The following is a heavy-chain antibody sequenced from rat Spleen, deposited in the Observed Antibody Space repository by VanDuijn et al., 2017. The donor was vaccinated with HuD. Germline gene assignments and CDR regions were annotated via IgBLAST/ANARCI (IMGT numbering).Heavy chain of an antibody. Sequence: EVQLVESGGGLVQPGRSLKLSCAASGFTFSNYYMAWVRQAPTKGLEWVATISTRGGSTYYRDSVKGRFTISRDNAKTTLYLQMNSLRSEDTATYYCARHSSTYYVMDAWGQGTSVTVSS. CDR1: GFTFSNYY. CDR3: ARHSSTYYVMDA. CDR2: ISTRGGST. V-gene: IGHV5-25*01. J-gene: IGHJ4*01. D-gene: IGHD1-2*01.